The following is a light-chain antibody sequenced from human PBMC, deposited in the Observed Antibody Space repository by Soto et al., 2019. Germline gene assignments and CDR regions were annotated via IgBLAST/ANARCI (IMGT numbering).Light chain of an antibody. CDR2: DVS. CDR3: SSYTSSSTYV. V-gene: IGLV2-14*01. Sequence: QSALTQPASVSGSPGQSITISCTGTSSEVSGYNYVSWYQQHPGQAPKLMIYDVSNPPSGVSNCFSGSRSGNTASFIIFGHEAGVEVVYYCSSYTSSSTYVFGTGTKATVL. CDR1: SSEVSGYNY. J-gene: IGLJ1*01.